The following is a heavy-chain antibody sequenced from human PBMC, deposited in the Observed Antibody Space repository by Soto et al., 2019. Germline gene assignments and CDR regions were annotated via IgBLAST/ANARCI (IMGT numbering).Heavy chain of an antibody. Sequence: PSETLSLTCTVSSGSISSTIYSWDWIRQPPGKGLEWIGSIFYSGSTYYNPSLKSRVTISVDTSKNQFSLKLSSVTAADTAVYYCARLSSEYSSGWYPQPLYFDYWGQGTLVTSPQ. V-gene: IGHV4-39*01. J-gene: IGHJ4*02. CDR1: SGSISSTIYS. D-gene: IGHD6-19*01. CDR2: IFYSGST. CDR3: ARLSSEYSSGWYPQPLYFDY.